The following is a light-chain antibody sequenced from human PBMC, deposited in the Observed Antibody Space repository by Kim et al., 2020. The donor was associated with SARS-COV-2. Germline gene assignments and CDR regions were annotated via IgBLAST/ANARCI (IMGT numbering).Light chain of an antibody. J-gene: IGLJ3*02. CDR3: ATWDDSLNGKWV. CDR1: SSNIGGNT. Sequence: QSVTISCSGSSSNIGGNTVSWYQQLPGTAPKLVIYSNNQRPSGVPYRFSGSKSRTSASLAISGLQSDDEADYYCATWDDSLNGKWVFGGGTQLTVL. CDR2: SNN. V-gene: IGLV1-44*01.